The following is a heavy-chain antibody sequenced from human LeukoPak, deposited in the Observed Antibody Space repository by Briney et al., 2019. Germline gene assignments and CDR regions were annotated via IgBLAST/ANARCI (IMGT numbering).Heavy chain of an antibody. J-gene: IGHJ5*02. D-gene: IGHD4-23*01. Sequence: ASVKVSCKVSGYTLTELSMHWARQAPGKGLEWMGGFDPEDGETIYAQKFQGRVTMTEDTSTDTAYMELSSLRSEDTAVYYCATVPLRTVVTPIWFDPWGQGTLVTVSS. CDR1: GYTLTELS. CDR2: FDPEDGET. V-gene: IGHV1-24*01. CDR3: ATVPLRTVVTPIWFDP.